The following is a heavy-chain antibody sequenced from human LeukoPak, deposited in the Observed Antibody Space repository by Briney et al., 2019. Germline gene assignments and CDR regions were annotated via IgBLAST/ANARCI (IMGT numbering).Heavy chain of an antibody. Sequence: SQTLSLTCAISGDSVSSNSAAWNWIRQSPSRGLEWLGRTYYRSNWYNDYAVSVNSRIIINPDTSKNQFSLHLNSVTPEDTAVYYCARARLHHNYGSWTNFDYWGQGTLVTVSS. CDR2: TYYRSNWYN. CDR1: GDSVSSNSAA. D-gene: IGHD3-10*01. V-gene: IGHV6-1*01. CDR3: ARARLHHNYGSWTNFDY. J-gene: IGHJ4*02.